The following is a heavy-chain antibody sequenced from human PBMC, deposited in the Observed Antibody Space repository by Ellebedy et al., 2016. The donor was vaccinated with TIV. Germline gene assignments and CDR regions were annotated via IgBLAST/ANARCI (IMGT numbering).Heavy chain of an antibody. V-gene: IGHV1-18*01. J-gene: IGHJ4*02. CDR3: ARGGPYGDYLDGDY. Sequence: AASVKVSCKASGYTFTSYGINWVRQAPGQGLEWMGWISAYNGNTNDAKKLQGRVTMTTDTSTSTAYMELRSLRSEDTAVYYCARGGPYGDYLDGDYWGQGTLVTVSS. D-gene: IGHD4-17*01. CDR1: GYTFTSYG. CDR2: ISAYNGNT.